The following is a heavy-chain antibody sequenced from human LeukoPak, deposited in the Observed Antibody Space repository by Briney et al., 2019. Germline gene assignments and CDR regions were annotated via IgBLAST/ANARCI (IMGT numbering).Heavy chain of an antibody. CDR2: VYKSGDM. Sequence: SETLSLTCSVSGDSTTNYYWSWIRQSPGKGLEWLGYVYKSGDMNYNPSLRSRLFMSVDRSKTQFSLRLRSVTAADTAVYYCARARKDRYCNSTSCNNYYYMDVWGKGTTVTVSS. CDR3: ARARKDRYCNSTSCNNYYYMDV. CDR1: GDSTTNYY. D-gene: IGHD2-2*01. V-gene: IGHV4-59*13. J-gene: IGHJ6*03.